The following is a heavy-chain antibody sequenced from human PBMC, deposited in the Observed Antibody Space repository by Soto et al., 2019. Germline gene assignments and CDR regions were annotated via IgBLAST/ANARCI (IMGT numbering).Heavy chain of an antibody. J-gene: IGHJ4*02. D-gene: IGHD3-22*01. V-gene: IGHV1-3*01. CDR1: GYAFTTYP. CDR3: ARSRYSSGRVPDH. CDR2: FNAGNGDT. Sequence: QVQLVQSGGEVKKPGAPVKVSCKASGYAFTTYPLHWVRQAPGQRLEWMGCFNAGNGDTKYSQRFQGRVTITWDTAASTACLELSSLTSEDTDVYYCARSRYSSGRVPDHWGQGTLVTVSS.